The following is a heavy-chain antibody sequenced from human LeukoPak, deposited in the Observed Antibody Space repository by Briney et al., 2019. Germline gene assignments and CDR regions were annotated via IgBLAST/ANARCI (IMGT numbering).Heavy chain of an antibody. Sequence: ASVKVSCKASGYTFTSYGISWVRQAPGQGLEWMGWISAYNGNTNYAQKLQGRVTMTTDTSTSTAYMELSSLRSDDTAVYYCARVRYYYDSSGYLSVDAFDIWGQGTMVTVSS. D-gene: IGHD3-22*01. V-gene: IGHV1-18*01. J-gene: IGHJ3*02. CDR3: ARVRYYYDSSGYLSVDAFDI. CDR1: GYTFTSYG. CDR2: ISAYNGNT.